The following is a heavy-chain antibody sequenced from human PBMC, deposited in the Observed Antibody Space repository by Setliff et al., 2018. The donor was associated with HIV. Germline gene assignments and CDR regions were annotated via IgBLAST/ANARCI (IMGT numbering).Heavy chain of an antibody. Sequence: ASVKVSCKVSGYTLTELSMHWARQAPGKGLEWMGGFDPEDGETIYAQKFQGRVTMTEDTSTDTAYMELSSLRSEDTAVYYCATDRILGYCSSTSCSNAFDIWGQGTMVTVSS. D-gene: IGHD2-2*01. V-gene: IGHV1-24*01. CDR2: FDPEDGET. CDR1: GYTLTELS. CDR3: ATDRILGYCSSTSCSNAFDI. J-gene: IGHJ3*02.